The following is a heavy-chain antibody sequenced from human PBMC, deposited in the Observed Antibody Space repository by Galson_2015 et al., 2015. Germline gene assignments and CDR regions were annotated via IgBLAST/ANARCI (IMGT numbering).Heavy chain of an antibody. D-gene: IGHD4-17*01. CDR2: IDWDDDK. J-gene: IGHJ4*02. CDR1: GFSLSTRGMR. V-gene: IGHV2-70*04. CDR3: ARTEGDYGDYRYYFDY. Sequence: PALVKPTQTLTLTCTFSGFSLSTRGMRVSWIRQPPGKALEWLARIDWDDDKFYSTSLETRLTISKDTSKNQVVLTMTNMDPVDTATYYCARTEGDYGDYRYYFDYWGQGTLVTVSS.